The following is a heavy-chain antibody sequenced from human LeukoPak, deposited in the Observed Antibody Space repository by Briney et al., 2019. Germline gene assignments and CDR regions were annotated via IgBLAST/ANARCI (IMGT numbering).Heavy chain of an antibody. CDR3: VRFTTATFSFDY. D-gene: IGHD4-17*01. CDR1: GGSVSGNSPSSYY. V-gene: IGHV4-59*02. J-gene: IGHJ4*02. Sequence: SETLSLTCTVSGGSVSGNSPSSYYWSWIRQPPGRGLEYIGHVYHSGSTNYGPSLRGRVTISLDTSKNQFSLEVTALTAADTAVYYCVRFTTATFSFDYWGQGTLVTVSS. CDR2: VYHSGST.